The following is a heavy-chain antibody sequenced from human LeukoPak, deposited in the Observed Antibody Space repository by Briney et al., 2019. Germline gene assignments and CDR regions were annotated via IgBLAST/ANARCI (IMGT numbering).Heavy chain of an antibody. J-gene: IGHJ6*04. CDR1: GGSISSGGYY. D-gene: IGHD3-10*01. Sequence: LSLTCTVSGGSISSGGYYWSWIRQAPGKGLEWVSYISSSGSTIYYADSVKGRFTISRDNAKNSLYLQMNSLRAEDTAVYYCVRESGVWVGPGIGRPLDVWGKGTAVTVSS. CDR3: VRESGVWVGPGIGRPLDV. CDR2: ISSSGSTI. V-gene: IGHV3-11*04.